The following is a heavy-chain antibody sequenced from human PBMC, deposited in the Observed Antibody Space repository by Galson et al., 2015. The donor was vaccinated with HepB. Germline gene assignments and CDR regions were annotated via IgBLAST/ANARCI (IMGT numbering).Heavy chain of an antibody. D-gene: IGHD3-3*01. J-gene: IGHJ6*02. V-gene: IGHV3-30*18. CDR1: GFTFSSYG. CDR3: AKDHYDFWYGMDV. CDR2: ISYDGSNK. Sequence: SLRLSCAASGFTFSSYGMHWVRQAPGKGLEWVAVISYDGSNKYYADSVKGRFTISRDNSKNTLYLQMNSLRAEDTAVYYCAKDHYDFWYGMDVWGQGTTVTVSS.